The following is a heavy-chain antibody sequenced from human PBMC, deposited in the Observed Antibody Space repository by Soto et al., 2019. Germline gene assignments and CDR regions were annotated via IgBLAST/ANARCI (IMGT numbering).Heavy chain of an antibody. Sequence: GGSLRLSCAASGFTVSSYEMNWVRQAPGKGLEWVSFISSADNSIYYGDSVKGRFTISRDNAKNSLYLQMNSLRAEDTAIYYCARTTFECRSTGCRNYYYGLDVWGQGTTVTVSS. V-gene: IGHV3-48*03. J-gene: IGHJ6*02. D-gene: IGHD6-25*01. CDR3: ARTTFECRSTGCRNYYYGLDV. CDR2: ISSADNSI. CDR1: GFTVSSYE.